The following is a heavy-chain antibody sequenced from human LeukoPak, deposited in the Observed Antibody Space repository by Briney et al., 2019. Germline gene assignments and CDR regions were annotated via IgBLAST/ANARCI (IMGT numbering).Heavy chain of an antibody. CDR2: FSGSGGST. V-gene: IGHV3-23*01. D-gene: IGHD3-22*01. J-gene: IGHJ4*02. CDR1: GFTFSSYA. CDR3: AKFYMDYYDSSGIDY. Sequence: GRSLRLSCAASGFTFSSYAMSWVRQAPGKGLECISGFSGSGGSTYYADSVKGRFTISRDNSKNTLYLQMNSLRAEDTAVYYCAKFYMDYYDSSGIDYWGQGTLVTVSS.